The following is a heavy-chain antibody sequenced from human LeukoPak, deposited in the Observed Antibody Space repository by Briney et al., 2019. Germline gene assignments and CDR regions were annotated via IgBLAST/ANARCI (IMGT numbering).Heavy chain of an antibody. CDR1: GGSISSSTYY. D-gene: IGHD6-13*01. CDR2: IYYSGST. Sequence: SETLSLTCTVSGGSISSSTYYWAWVRQPPGRGLEWVGYIYYSGSTNYNPSLKSRVTISVDTSKNQFSLKLSSVTAADTAVYYCARTTEAHSWRTRYYDYYMDVWGKGTTVTVSS. V-gene: IGHV4-61*05. CDR3: ARTTEAHSWRTRYYDYYMDV. J-gene: IGHJ6*03.